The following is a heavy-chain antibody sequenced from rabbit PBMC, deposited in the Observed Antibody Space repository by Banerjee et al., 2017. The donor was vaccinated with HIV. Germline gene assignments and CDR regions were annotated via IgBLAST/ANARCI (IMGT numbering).Heavy chain of an antibody. CDR1: GFSFSSSYW. D-gene: IGHD8-1*01. CDR3: AREGTSFDL. J-gene: IGHJ4*01. CDR2: IYASGNSGNT. Sequence: QEQLEESGGDLVKPEGSLTLTCTASGFSFSSSYWICWVRQAPGKGLEWIACIYASGNSGNTAYASWAKGRFTISKSSSTTVTLQMTSLTAADTATYFCAREGTSFDLWGQGTLVTVS. V-gene: IGHV1S45*01.